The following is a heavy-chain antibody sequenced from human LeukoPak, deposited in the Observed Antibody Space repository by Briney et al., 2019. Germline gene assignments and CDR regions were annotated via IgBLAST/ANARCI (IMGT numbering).Heavy chain of an antibody. CDR3: ARRIAAAGVGIVY. CDR1: VHTFTSYD. CDR2: TNPDRGNT. Sequence: GAAVNVSFKASVHTFTSYDINWVGQATGQGLEGVGWTNPDRGNTGYAQNFQGRGTMTRNPSISTAYMELSSLTSADTAVYYCARRIAAAGVGIVYWGQGTLVTVSS. D-gene: IGHD6-13*01. V-gene: IGHV1-8*01. J-gene: IGHJ4*02.